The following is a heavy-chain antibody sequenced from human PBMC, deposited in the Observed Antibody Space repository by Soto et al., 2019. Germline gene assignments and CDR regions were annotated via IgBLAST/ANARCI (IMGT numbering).Heavy chain of an antibody. J-gene: IGHJ6*02. Sequence: SVKVSCKASGGTFSDFTINWVRQAPVQRLEWMGGIIPIFDTANYAENFQGRVTITADESTNTSFMEVSSLRSEDTAVYYCARNGTLTGYSYGMDVWGQGTMVTVSS. CDR1: GGTFSDFT. D-gene: IGHD1-1*01. CDR2: IIPIFDTA. CDR3: ARNGTLTGYSYGMDV. V-gene: IGHV1-69*01.